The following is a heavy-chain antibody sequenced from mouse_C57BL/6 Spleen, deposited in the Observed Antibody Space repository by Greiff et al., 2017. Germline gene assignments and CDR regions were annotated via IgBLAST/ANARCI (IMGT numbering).Heavy chain of an antibody. CDR1: GFSFNTYA. CDR2: ISSKSNNYAT. CDR3: VRHLLTSYAMDY. Sequence: EVKLMESGGGLVQPKGSLKLSCAASGFSFNTYAMTWVRQAPGKGLEWVARISSKSNNYATYYADSVKDRFTISRDDSESMLYLQMNNLNTENTAMDYCVRHLLTSYAMDYWGKGTSVIVSS. D-gene: IGHD4-1*01. J-gene: IGHJ4*01. V-gene: IGHV10-1*01.